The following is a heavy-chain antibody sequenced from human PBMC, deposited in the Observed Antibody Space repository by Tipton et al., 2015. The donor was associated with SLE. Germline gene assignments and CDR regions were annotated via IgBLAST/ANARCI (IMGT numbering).Heavy chain of an antibody. D-gene: IGHD2-15*01. CDR3: TTVLRDIVVVVAATAQNNFYMDV. V-gene: IGHV3-15*01. Sequence: SLRLSCAASGFTFSNDWMSWVRQAPGKGLEWVGRIKSKTDGGTTDYAAPVKGRFTISRDDSKNTLYLQMNSLKTEDTAVYYCTTVLRDIVVVVAATAQNNFYMDVWGKGTTVTVS. CDR1: GFTFSNDW. CDR2: IKSKTDGGTT. J-gene: IGHJ6*03.